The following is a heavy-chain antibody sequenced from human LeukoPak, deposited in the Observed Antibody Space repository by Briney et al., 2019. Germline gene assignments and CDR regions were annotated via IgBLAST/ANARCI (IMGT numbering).Heavy chain of an antibody. Sequence: GGSLRLSCEASGFTFNLFSMHWIRQTPGKGLEWVSATSHDESNKLYADSVKGRFTISRDNSRDTVYLQMNNLRLDDAGTYYCARSRLRRWLSVIDYWGQGSLVTVSA. D-gene: IGHD5/OR15-5a*01. V-gene: IGHV3-30*03. CDR3: ARSRLRRWLSVIDY. CDR1: GFTFNLFS. CDR2: TSHDESNK. J-gene: IGHJ4*01.